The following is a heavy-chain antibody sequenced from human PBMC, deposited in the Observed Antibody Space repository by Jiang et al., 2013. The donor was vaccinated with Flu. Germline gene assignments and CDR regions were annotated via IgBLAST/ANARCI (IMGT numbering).Heavy chain of an antibody. CDR1: GGSISSSTFF. CDR2: FYYSGSS. J-gene: IGHJ4*02. CDR3: ARHFQWEVLGIDY. V-gene: IGHV4-39*01. D-gene: IGHD1-26*01. Sequence: GLVKASETLSLTCTVSGGSISSSTFFWGWIRQSPGKGLEWIGSFYYSGSSYYTPSLKSRVSISVETSKNQFSLKLTSVTAADTAVYYCARHFQWEVLGIDYWGQGTLVTVSS.